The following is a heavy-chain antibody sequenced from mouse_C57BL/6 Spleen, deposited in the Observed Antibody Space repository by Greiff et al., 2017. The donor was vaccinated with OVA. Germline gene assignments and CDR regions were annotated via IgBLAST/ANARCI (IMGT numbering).Heavy chain of an antibody. V-gene: IGHV1-19*01. J-gene: IGHJ4*01. CDR2: INPYNGGT. D-gene: IGHD1-1*01. CDR1: GYTFTDYY. CDR3: ARWGVITTVVALYYAMDY. Sequence: EVQLQQSGPVLVKPGASVKMSCKASGYTFTDYYMNWVKQSHGKSLEWIGVINPYNGGTSYNQKFKGKATFTVDKSSSTAYMELNSLTSEDSAVYYCARWGVITTVVALYYAMDYWGQGTSVTVSS.